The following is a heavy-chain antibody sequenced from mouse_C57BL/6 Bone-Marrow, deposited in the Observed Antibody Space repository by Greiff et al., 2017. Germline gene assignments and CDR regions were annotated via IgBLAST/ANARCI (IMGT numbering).Heavy chain of an antibody. CDR1: GFPITSGYY. CDR3: AGDGYSNGFAY. Sequence: VQLKESGPGLVKPSQSLFLTCSITGFPITSGYYWIWIRQSPGKPLEWMGYITHSGETFYNPSLQSPISITRETSQNQFFLQLNSVTTEDTAMYYCAGDGYSNGFAYWGQGTLVTVSA. CDR2: ITHSGET. V-gene: IGHV12-3*01. D-gene: IGHD2-5*01. J-gene: IGHJ3*01.